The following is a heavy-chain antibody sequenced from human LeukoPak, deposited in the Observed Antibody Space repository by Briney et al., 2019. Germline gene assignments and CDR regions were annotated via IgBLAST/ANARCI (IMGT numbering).Heavy chain of an antibody. CDR2: IDYTGNT. Sequence: PSETLSLTCTVSGASISSGRYYWSWIRHLPGKGLEWIGFIDYTGNTHYNPSLKSRVTISVDTSKNQFSLKLRSVTAADTAVYYCARVYGSGSSAFDIWGQGTMVTVSS. D-gene: IGHD3-10*01. J-gene: IGHJ3*02. V-gene: IGHV4-61*01. CDR1: GASISSGRYY. CDR3: ARVYGSGSSAFDI.